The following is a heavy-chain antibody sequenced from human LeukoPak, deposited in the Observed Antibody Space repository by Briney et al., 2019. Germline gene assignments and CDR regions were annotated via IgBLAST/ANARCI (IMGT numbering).Heavy chain of an antibody. CDR2: IYTSGST. V-gene: IGHV4-4*07. Sequence: PSETLSLTCTVSGGSISSCYWSWIRQPAGKGLEWIGRIYTSGSTNYNPSLKSRVTMSVDTSKNQFSLKLSSVTAADTAVYYCARGGMVRGVNNYYYMDVWGKGTTVTVSS. CDR3: ARGGMVRGVNNYYYMDV. D-gene: IGHD3-10*01. J-gene: IGHJ6*03. CDR1: GGSISSCY.